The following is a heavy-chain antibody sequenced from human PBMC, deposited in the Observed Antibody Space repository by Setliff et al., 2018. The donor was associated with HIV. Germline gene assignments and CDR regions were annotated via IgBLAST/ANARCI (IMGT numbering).Heavy chain of an antibody. CDR2: VYYSGGT. CDR1: GGSVSDTSYY. V-gene: IGHV4-39*01. J-gene: IGHJ5*02. D-gene: IGHD6-13*01. Sequence: PSETLSLTCTVSGGSVSDTSYYWGWIRQPPGKGLEWLANVYYSGGTYYNPSLNSRVTISVDTSRNQFSLNLNSVTAADTALYYCARHARNSAIGTSWFDPWGQGTLVTVSS. CDR3: ARHARNSAIGTSWFDP.